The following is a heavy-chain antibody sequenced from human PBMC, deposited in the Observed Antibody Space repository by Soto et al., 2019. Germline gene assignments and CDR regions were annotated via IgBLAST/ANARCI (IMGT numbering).Heavy chain of an antibody. V-gene: IGHV1-8*01. CDR1: GYTFTSYD. CDR2: MNPNSGNT. CDR3: ARGLTMVRGVSDAFDI. J-gene: IGHJ3*02. Sequence: ASVKVSCKASGYTFTSYDINWVRQATGQGLEWMGWMNPNSGNTGYAQKFQGRVTMTRNTSISTAYMELSSLRSEDTAVYYCARGLTMVRGVSDAFDIWGQGTMVTVSS. D-gene: IGHD3-10*01.